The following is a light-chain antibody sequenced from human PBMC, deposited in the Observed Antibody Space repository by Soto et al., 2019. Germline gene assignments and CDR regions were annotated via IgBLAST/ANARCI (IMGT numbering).Light chain of an antibody. CDR1: SSDVGSYNL. J-gene: IGLJ1*01. V-gene: IGLV2-23*01. CDR3: CSYAGGSTYV. CDR2: EGS. Sequence: QSVLTQPASGSGSPGQSITISCTGTSSDVGSYNLVSWYQQHPGKAPKLMIYEGSKRPSGVSNRFSGSKSGNSASLTISGLQAEDEADYYCCSYAGGSTYVFATGTKVTVL.